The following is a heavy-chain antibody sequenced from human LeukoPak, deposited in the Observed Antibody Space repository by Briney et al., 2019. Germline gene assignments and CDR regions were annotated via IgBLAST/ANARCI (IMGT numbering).Heavy chain of an antibody. CDR1: GFTFSSYA. J-gene: IGHJ4*02. D-gene: IGHD6-6*01. V-gene: IGHV3-30*01. Sequence: GGSLSLSCAASGFTFSSYAMHWVRQAPGKGLEWVAVISYDGSNKYYADSVKGRFTISRDNSKNTLYLQMNSLRAEDTAVYYCARESSSVISHYFDYWGQGTLVTVSS. CDR3: ARESSSVISHYFDY. CDR2: ISYDGSNK.